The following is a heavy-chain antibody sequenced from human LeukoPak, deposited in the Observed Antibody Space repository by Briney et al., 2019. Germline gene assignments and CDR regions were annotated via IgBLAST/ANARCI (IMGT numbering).Heavy chain of an antibody. J-gene: IGHJ4*02. CDR2: IYYSGST. V-gene: IGHV4-59*01. CDR3: ANGDYGMAFDY. D-gene: IGHD4-17*01. CDR1: GGSISSYY. Sequence: PSETLSLTCTVSGGSISSYYWSWIRQPPGKGLEWIGYIYYSGSTNYNPSLKSRVTISVDTSKNQFSLKLSSVTAADTAVYYCANGDYGMAFDYWGQGTQVTVSS.